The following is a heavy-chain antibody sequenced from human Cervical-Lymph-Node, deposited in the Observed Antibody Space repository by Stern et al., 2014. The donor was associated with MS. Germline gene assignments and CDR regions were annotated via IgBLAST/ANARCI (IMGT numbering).Heavy chain of an antibody. CDR3: ARDSPSWGWCFDY. J-gene: IGHJ4*02. CDR2: ISSSGSST. CDR1: GFTFSDYY. Sequence: VQLVESGGGLVKPGGSLRLSCAASGFTFSDYYMSWIRQAPGKGLEWGSCISSSGSSTYYADSVKGRFNISRDKSKNSLYLQMNSLRAEDTAVYYCARDSPSWGWCFDYWGQGTLVPVSS. D-gene: IGHD6-19*01. V-gene: IGHV3-11*01.